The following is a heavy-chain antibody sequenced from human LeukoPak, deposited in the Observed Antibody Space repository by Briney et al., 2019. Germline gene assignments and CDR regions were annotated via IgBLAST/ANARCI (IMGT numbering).Heavy chain of an antibody. CDR1: GYTFTSYG. J-gene: IGHJ6*02. D-gene: IGHD6-13*01. V-gene: IGHV1-18*01. CDR2: ISAYNGNT. CDR3: ARGLGSSSWYLPYYYYYGMDV. Sequence: ASVKVSCKASGYTFTSYGISWVRQAPGQGLEWMGWISAYNGNTNYAQKLQGRVTMTRNTSISTAYMELSSLRSEDTAVYYCARGLGSSSWYLPYYYYYGMDVWGQGTTVTVSS.